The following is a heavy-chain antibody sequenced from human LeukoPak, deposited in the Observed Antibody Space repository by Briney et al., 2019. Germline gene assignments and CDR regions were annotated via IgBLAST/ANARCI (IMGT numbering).Heavy chain of an antibody. CDR2: IYYSGST. Sequence: SETLSLTCTVSGGSISSYYWSWIRQPPGKGLEWFGYIYYSGSTNYNPSLKSRVTISVDTSKNQFSLKLSSVTAADTAVYYCARDAEDDFWSGYYLMGFDPWGQGTLVTVSS. CDR1: GGSISSYY. J-gene: IGHJ5*02. CDR3: ARDAEDDFWSGYYLMGFDP. V-gene: IGHV4-59*01. D-gene: IGHD3-3*01.